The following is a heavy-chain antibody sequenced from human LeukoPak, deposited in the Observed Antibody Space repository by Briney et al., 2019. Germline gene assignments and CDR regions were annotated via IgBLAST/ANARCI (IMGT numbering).Heavy chain of an antibody. J-gene: IGHJ4*02. CDR3: ARAVGWLQSLDY. D-gene: IGHD5-24*01. V-gene: IGHV3-48*02. Sequence: PGGSLRPSCAASRFTLRSYSMNWLRQAPGKGLEWVSYISSSSSTIYYADSVKGRFTISRDNAKNSLYLQMNSLRDEDTAVYYCARAVGWLQSLDYWGQGTLVTVSS. CDR2: ISSSSSTI. CDR1: RFTLRSYS.